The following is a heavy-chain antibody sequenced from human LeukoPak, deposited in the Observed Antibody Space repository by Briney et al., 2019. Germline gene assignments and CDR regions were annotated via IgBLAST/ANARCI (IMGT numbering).Heavy chain of an antibody. J-gene: IGHJ4*02. D-gene: IGHD6-13*01. CDR2: IYYRGST. CDR3: ARHARQYSGDWSNYFDY. CDR1: GVSISSYY. V-gene: IGHV4-59*08. Sequence: SETLSLTCTVSGVSISSYYWSWIRQPPGKGLEWIGYIYYRGSTNYNPSLKSRVTISVDTSKNQFSLKLTSVTAADMALYYCARHARQYSGDWSNYFDYWGQGSLVTVSS.